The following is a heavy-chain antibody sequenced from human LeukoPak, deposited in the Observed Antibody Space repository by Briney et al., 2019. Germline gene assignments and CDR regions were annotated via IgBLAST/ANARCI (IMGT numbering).Heavy chain of an antibody. CDR1: GFTFSSYA. V-gene: IGHV3-48*03. Sequence: GGSLRLSCAASGFTFSSYAIHWVRQAPGKGLEWVSTISNSGESTYYAESVKGRFTISRDNAKNSLYLQMNSLRAEDTAVYYCARGSNFDWLVNFDYWGQGTLVTVSS. D-gene: IGHD3-9*01. CDR2: ISNSGEST. J-gene: IGHJ4*02. CDR3: ARGSNFDWLVNFDY.